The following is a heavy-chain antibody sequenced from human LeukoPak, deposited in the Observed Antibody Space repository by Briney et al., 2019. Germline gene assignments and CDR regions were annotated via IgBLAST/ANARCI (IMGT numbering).Heavy chain of an antibody. J-gene: IGHJ6*03. CDR1: GGIFSRYA. Sequence: SVKVSCKASGGIFSRYAISWVRQAPGQRLEWMGGIIPIFGAANYAQKFQGRVTITADESTSTAYMELSSLRSEDTAVYYCAATTVTTPHYYYYMDVWGKGTTVTVSS. CDR3: AATTVTTPHYYYYMDV. V-gene: IGHV1-69*13. D-gene: IGHD4-17*01. CDR2: IIPIFGAA.